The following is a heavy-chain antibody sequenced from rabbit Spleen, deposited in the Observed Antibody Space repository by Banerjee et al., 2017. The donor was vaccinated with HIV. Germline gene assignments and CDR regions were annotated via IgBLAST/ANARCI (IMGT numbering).Heavy chain of an antibody. CDR3: ARDTSSSFSSYGMDL. J-gene: IGHJ6*01. CDR1: GFSFSSSYD. V-gene: IGHV1S45*01. Sequence: QEQLVESGGGLVKPGASLTLTCTASGFSFSSSYDMSWVRQAPGKGLEWIGFIYTGNGKNYYASWAKGRFTCSKTSSTTVTLQMTRLTAADTATYFCARDTSSSFSSYGMDLWGPGPLVTVS. CDR2: IYTGNGKN. D-gene: IGHD1-1*01.